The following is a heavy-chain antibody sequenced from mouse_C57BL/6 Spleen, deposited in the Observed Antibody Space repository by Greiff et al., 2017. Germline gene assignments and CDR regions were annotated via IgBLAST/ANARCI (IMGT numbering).Heavy chain of an antibody. Sequence: QVHVKQPGAELVMPGASVKLSCKASGYTFTSYWMHWVKQRPGQGLEWIGEIDPSDSYTNYNQKFKGKSTLTVDKSSSTAYMQLSSLTSEDSAVYNCARDGSFAYWGQGTLVTVSA. V-gene: IGHV1-69*01. CDR3: ARDGSFAY. CDR1: GYTFTSYW. CDR2: IDPSDSYT. J-gene: IGHJ3*01. D-gene: IGHD2-3*01.